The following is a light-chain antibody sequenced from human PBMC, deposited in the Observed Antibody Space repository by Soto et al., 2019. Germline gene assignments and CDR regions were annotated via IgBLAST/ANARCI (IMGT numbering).Light chain of an antibody. J-gene: IGLJ1*01. CDR1: SNDVGVYNY. Sequence: QSVLTQPASVSGSPGQSITISCTGTSNDVGVYNYVSWYQHHSGKAPKLIIYEVSNRPSGVSDRFSGSKSGKTASLTISGLQAEDEADYYCSSYTSTSTPYVFGGGTKVIVL. CDR2: EVS. CDR3: SSYTSTSTPYV. V-gene: IGLV2-14*01.